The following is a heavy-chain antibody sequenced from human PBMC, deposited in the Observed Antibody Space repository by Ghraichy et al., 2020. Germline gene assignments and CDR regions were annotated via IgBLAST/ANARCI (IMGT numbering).Heavy chain of an antibody. CDR2: INHSGST. CDR1: GGSFSGYY. J-gene: IGHJ5*02. D-gene: IGHD3-10*01. CDR3: ARVKSAVLGRWFDP. V-gene: IGHV4-34*01. Sequence: SETLSLTCAVYGGSFSGYYWSWIRQPPGKGLEWIGEINHSGSTNYNPSLKSRVTISVDTSTNQFSLKLSSVTAADTAVYYCARVKSAVLGRWFDPWGQGTLVTVSS.